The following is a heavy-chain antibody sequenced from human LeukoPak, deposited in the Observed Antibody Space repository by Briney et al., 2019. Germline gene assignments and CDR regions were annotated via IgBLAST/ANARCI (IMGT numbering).Heavy chain of an antibody. Sequence: PSETMSHTCTVSGGSISPYLWSCIRQAPGRGLEWIAYISYSGSTNYNPSLEIRVTISMDTSKNQLSLRLSSVTAADTAVYYCARHDAVPVYQRGMDVWGQGTTVTVSS. CDR2: ISYSGST. CDR1: GGSISPYL. CDR3: ARHDAVPVYQRGMDV. V-gene: IGHV4-59*08. D-gene: IGHD6-19*01. J-gene: IGHJ6*02.